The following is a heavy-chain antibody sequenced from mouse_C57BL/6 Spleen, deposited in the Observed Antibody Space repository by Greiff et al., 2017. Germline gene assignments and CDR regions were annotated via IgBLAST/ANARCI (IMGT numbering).Heavy chain of an antibody. CDR3: ASRSYPYYFDY. D-gene: IGHD1-1*01. Sequence: QVQLQQPGAELVKPGASVKLSCKASGYTFTSYWMQWVKQRPGQGLEWIGEIDPSDSYTNYNQKFKGKATLTVDTSSSTAYMQLSSLTSEDSAVYYCASRSYPYYFDYWGQGTTRTVSS. CDR2: IDPSDSYT. CDR1: GYTFTSYW. V-gene: IGHV1-50*01. J-gene: IGHJ2*01.